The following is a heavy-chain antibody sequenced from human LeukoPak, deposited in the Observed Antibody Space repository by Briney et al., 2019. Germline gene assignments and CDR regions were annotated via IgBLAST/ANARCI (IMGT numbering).Heavy chain of an antibody. CDR1: GGSISSYY. CDR2: IYYSGST. V-gene: IGHV4-59*01. D-gene: IGHD2-2*01. CDR3: ASLLPSSFAFDI. Sequence: SETLSLTCTVSGGSISSYYWSWVRQPPGKGLEWIGYIYYSGSTNYNPSLKSRVTISVDTSKNQLSLKLSSVTAADTAVYYCASLLPSSFAFDIWGQGTMVTVSS. J-gene: IGHJ3*02.